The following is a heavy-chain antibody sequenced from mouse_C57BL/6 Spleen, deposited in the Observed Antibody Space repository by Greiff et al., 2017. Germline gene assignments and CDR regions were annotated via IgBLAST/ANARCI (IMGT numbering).Heavy chain of an antibody. V-gene: IGHV1-82*01. CDR3: ARIDSNPFAY. CDR1: GYAFSSSW. D-gene: IGHD2-5*01. CDR2: IYPGDGDT. J-gene: IGHJ3*01. Sequence: VQLQQSGPELVKPGASVKISCKASGYAFSSSWMNWVKQRPGKGLEWIGRIYPGDGDTNYNGKFKGKATLTADKSSSTAYMQLSSLTSEDSAVYFCARIDSNPFAYWGQGTLVTVSA.